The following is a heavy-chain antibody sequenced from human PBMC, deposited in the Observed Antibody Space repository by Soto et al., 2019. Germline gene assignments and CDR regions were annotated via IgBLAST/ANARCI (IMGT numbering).Heavy chain of an antibody. V-gene: IGHV2-5*02. Sequence: QITLKESGPTLVKPTQTLTLTCTFSGFSLSTSGVGVGWIRQPPGKALEWLALIYWDDDKRYSPSLKSRLTITKDPSNNQVGLTMTNMDPVDKATYYCAHGDVRHQVGGYWGQGTLVTVSS. CDR3: AHGDVRHQVGGY. D-gene: IGHD3-16*01. CDR1: GFSLSTSGVG. J-gene: IGHJ4*02. CDR2: IYWDDDK.